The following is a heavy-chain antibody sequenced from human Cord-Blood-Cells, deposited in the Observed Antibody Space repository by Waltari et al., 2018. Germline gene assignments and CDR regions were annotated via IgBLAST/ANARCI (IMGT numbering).Heavy chain of an antibody. CDR2: IKQDGSEK. D-gene: IGHD2-8*02. CDR1: GLTFSSYW. J-gene: IGHJ4*02. Sequence: EVQLVESGGGLVQPGGCLRLSCAASGLTFSSYWMSWVRQAPGKGLEWVANIKQDGSEKYYVDSVKGRFTISRDNAKNSLYLQMNSLRAEDTAVYYCVSFILGNFDYWGQGTLVTVSS. CDR3: VSFILGNFDY. V-gene: IGHV3-7*01.